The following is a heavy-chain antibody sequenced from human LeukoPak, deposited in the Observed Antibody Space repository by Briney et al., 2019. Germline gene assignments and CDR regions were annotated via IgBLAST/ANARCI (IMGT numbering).Heavy chain of an antibody. CDR3: ARHQFHYYGMDV. Sequence: PGESLKISCKGSGYSFTSYWITWVRQMPGKGLEWMGRIDPSDSYINYSPSFQGQVTISADKSISTAYLQWSSLKASDTAMYYCARHQFHYYGMDVWGQGTTVTVSS. J-gene: IGHJ6*02. D-gene: IGHD5-24*01. V-gene: IGHV5-10-1*04. CDR1: GYSFTSYW. CDR2: IDPSDSYI.